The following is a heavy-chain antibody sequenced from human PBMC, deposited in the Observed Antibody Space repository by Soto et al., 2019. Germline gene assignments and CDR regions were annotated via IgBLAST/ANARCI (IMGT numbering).Heavy chain of an antibody. V-gene: IGHV1-18*01. J-gene: IGHJ4*02. CDR1: GYTFTSYG. Sequence: QVQLVQSGAEVKKTGASVKVSCKASGYTFTSYGLSWVRQAPGQGLEWMGWISGYNGDINYAPKLQGRVTITRDTSTSTAYMELRSLRSDDTVIYYCAGGSPFHNWGQGTLITVSS. CDR2: ISGYNGDI. CDR3: AGGSPFHN.